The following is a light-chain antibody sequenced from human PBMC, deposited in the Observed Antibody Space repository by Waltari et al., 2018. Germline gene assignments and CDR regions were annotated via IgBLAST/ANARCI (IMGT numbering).Light chain of an antibody. CDR3: QQYYSTPVT. CDR2: WAT. Sequence: VMTQSPDSLDVSLGERDTINCKSRQSVFWDYNKKDYFAWYQQKPGQPPKLLISWATTRESGVPDRFTGSGSGTDFTLTISSLQAEDVAVYYCQQYYSTPVTFGQGTKVEIK. V-gene: IGKV4-1*01. J-gene: IGKJ1*01. CDR1: QSVFWDYNKKDY.